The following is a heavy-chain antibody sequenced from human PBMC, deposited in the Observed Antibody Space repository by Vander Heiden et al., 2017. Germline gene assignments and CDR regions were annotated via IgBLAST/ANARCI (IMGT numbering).Heavy chain of an antibody. V-gene: IGHV1-69*10. CDR3: ARGFELAVAGTPNWFDP. Sequence: QVQLVRSGAEVKKPGSSVKVSCKASGGTFSSYAISWVRQAPGQGLEWMGGIIPILGIANYAQKFQGRVTITADKSTSTAYMELSSLRSEDTAVYYCARGFELAVAGTPNWFDPWGQGTLVTVSS. CDR2: IIPILGIA. D-gene: IGHD6-19*01. CDR1: GGTFSSYA. J-gene: IGHJ5*02.